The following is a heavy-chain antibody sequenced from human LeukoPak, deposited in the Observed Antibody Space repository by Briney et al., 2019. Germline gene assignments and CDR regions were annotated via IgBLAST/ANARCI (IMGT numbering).Heavy chain of an antibody. J-gene: IGHJ5*02. CDR1: GASISSGSHY. CDR2: IYYTGST. CDR3: ARARLGYNYGLNWFDP. Sequence: SETLSLTCTVSGASISSGSHYWSWIRQHPGKGLEWIGYIYYTGSTYYNPSLKSRLTISVDTSKNHFSLKVSSVTAADTAVYYCARARLGYNYGLNWFDPWGQGTLVAVSS. V-gene: IGHV4-31*03. D-gene: IGHD5-18*01.